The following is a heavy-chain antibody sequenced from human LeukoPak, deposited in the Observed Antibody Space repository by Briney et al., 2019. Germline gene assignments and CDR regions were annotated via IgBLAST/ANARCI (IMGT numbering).Heavy chain of an antibody. J-gene: IGHJ3*02. V-gene: IGHV1-2*02. D-gene: IGHD3-10*02. CDR3: AREYYVRSAFDI. CDR2: IHPNSGGT. CDR1: GYTFTDYY. Sequence: GASVKVSCKASGYTFTDYYLHWVRQAPGQGLEWVGWIHPNSGGTHYAQKFQGRLTMTRDTSISTAYMELTRLRSDDTAVYYCAREYYVRSAFDIWGQGTMVTVSS.